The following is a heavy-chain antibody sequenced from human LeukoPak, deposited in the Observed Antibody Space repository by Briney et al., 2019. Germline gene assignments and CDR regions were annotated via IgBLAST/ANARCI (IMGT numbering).Heavy chain of an antibody. V-gene: IGHV3-30-3*01. CDR1: GFTFSIYA. CDR2: ISYDGSNK. D-gene: IGHD4-17*01. Sequence: GGSLRLSCAASGFTFSIYAMHWVRQAPGKGLEWVAVISYDGSNKYYADSVKGRFTISRDNSKNTLYLQMNSLRAEDTAVYYCARDVLYDYGDYGTPTFDYWGQGTLVTVSS. J-gene: IGHJ4*02. CDR3: ARDVLYDYGDYGTPTFDY.